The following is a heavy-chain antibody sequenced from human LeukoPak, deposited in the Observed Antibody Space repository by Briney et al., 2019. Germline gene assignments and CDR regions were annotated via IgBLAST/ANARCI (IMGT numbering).Heavy chain of an antibody. V-gene: IGHV3-30-3*01. D-gene: IGHD3-3*01. J-gene: IGHJ4*02. CDR3: ARDRVFLEWLLPFDY. CDR1: GFIFSTYA. Sequence: GGSLRLSCAASGFIFSTYAMSWVRQAPGKGLEWVAVISYDGSNKYYADSVKGRFTISRDNSKNTLYLQMNSLRAEDTAVYYCARDRVFLEWLLPFDYWGQGTLVTVSS. CDR2: ISYDGSNK.